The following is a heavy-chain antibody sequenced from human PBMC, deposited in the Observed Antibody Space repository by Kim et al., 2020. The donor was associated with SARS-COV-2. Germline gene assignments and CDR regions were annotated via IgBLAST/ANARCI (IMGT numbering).Heavy chain of an antibody. D-gene: IGHD3-10*01. V-gene: IGHV4-34*01. J-gene: IGHJ5*02. CDR3: ARGGYYDSGRDWFDP. Sequence: PTLGSRVTISVDTSKSQFSLELSAVTAADTAVYYCARGGYYDSGRDWFDPWGQGTLVTVSS.